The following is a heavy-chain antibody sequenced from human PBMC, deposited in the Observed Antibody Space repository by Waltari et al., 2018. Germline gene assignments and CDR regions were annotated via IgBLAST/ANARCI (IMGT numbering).Heavy chain of an antibody. CDR3: ARNSKDWRSDGGLDY. CDR1: GFTFSGHW. D-gene: IGHD3-16*01. J-gene: IGHJ4*02. V-gene: IGHV3-74*01. CDR2: RNREWSST. Sequence: EVQLVESGGGLVQPGGSLRLSCAASGFTFSGHWMHWVRQAPGKGLVWGSRRNREWSSTSDADFVKGRFTISRDNAKNTLYLQMNSLRAEDTAVYYCARNSKDWRSDGGLDYWGQGTLVTVSS.